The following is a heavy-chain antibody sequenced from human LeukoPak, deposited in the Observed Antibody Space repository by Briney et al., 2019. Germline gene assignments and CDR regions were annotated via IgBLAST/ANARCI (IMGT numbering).Heavy chain of an antibody. D-gene: IGHD2-2*01. J-gene: IGHJ6*02. CDR3: ARDEEEGCSSTSCPYGMDV. CDR2: ISSSSSYI. Sequence: GGSLRLSCAASGFTFCSYSMNWVRQAPGKGLEWVSSISSSSSYIYYADSVKGRFTISRDNAKNSLYLQMNSLRAEDTAVYYCARDEEEGCSSTSCPYGMDVWGQGTTVTVSS. V-gene: IGHV3-21*01. CDR1: GFTFCSYS.